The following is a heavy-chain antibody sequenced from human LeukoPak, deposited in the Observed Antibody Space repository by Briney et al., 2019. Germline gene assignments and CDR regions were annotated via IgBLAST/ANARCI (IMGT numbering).Heavy chain of an antibody. J-gene: IGHJ3*02. Sequence: GASVKVSCKASGYTFTSYYMHWVRQAPGQGLEWMGIINPTTGDTTYAQKFQGRLTMTRDMSTSTVHMELSSLTSEDTAVFYCARYGFSTVWQGGWHAFDIRGQGTVVTVSS. CDR3: ARYGFSTVWQGGWHAFDI. CDR2: INPTTGDT. V-gene: IGHV1-46*01. CDR1: GYTFTSYY. D-gene: IGHD6-13*01.